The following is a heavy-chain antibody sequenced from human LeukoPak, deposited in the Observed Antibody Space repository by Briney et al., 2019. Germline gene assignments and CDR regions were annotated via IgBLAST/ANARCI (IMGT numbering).Heavy chain of an antibody. J-gene: IGHJ4*02. Sequence: SGTLSLTCTVSGGSISSSSYYWGWIRQPPGKGLEWIGSIYYSGSTYYNPSLKSRVTISVDTSKNQFSLNLSSVTAADTAVYYCARVRTGGYVDYWGQGTLVTVSS. D-gene: IGHD2-8*02. V-gene: IGHV4-39*01. CDR1: GGSISSSSYY. CDR2: IYYSGST. CDR3: ARVRTGGYVDY.